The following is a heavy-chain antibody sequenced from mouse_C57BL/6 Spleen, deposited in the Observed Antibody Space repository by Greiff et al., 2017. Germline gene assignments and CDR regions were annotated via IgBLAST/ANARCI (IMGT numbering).Heavy chain of an antibody. CDR1: GYTFTSYW. CDR2: IHPNSGST. CDR3: AREITTVVAGDWYFDV. J-gene: IGHJ1*03. V-gene: IGHV1-64*01. D-gene: IGHD1-1*01. Sequence: QVQLQQPGAELVKPGASVKLSCKASGYTFTSYWMHWVKQRPGQGLEWIGMIHPNSGSTNYNEKFKSKATLTVDKSSSTAYMQLSSLTSEDSAVYYCAREITTVVAGDWYFDVRGTGTTVPASS.